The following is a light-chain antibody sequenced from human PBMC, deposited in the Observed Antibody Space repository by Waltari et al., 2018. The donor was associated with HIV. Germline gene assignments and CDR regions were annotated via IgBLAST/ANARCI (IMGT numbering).Light chain of an antibody. CDR1: QSVSSN. V-gene: IGKV3-15*01. CDR3: QQANSFPRT. J-gene: IGKJ1*01. CDR2: GAS. Sequence: EIVMTQSPATLSVSPGERATLSCRASQSVSSNLAWYQQKPGQAPRLLIYGASTRATGIPARFSGSGSGTEFTLTVSSLQSEDFATYYCQQANSFPRTFGQGTKVEIE.